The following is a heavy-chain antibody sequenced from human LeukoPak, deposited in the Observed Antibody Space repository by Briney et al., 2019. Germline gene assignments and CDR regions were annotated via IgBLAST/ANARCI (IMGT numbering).Heavy chain of an antibody. Sequence: PSETLSLTCTVSGVAISSSSYYWGWIRQPPGKGLEWIGTIYYSWSTYYIPSLKSRVTISVDTSKNQFSLNLSSVTAADTAVYYCATVRRGFGESSKYYSYYYMDVWGKGTTVTISS. D-gene: IGHD3-10*01. CDR2: IYYSWST. J-gene: IGHJ6*03. CDR1: GVAISSSSYY. CDR3: ATVRRGFGESSKYYSYYYMDV. V-gene: IGHV4-39*01.